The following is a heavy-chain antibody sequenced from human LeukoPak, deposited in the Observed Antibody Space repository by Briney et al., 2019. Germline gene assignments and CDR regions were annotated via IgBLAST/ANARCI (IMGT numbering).Heavy chain of an antibody. Sequence: GASVKVSCKASGYTFTSYDINWVRQATGQGLEWMGWMNPNSGNTGYAQKFQGRVTMTRDTSINTAYMELSSLRSEDTAVYYCARSPPYSSNFDYWGQGTLVTVSS. CDR3: ARSPPYSSNFDY. D-gene: IGHD6-13*01. CDR2: MNPNSGNT. CDR1: GYTFTSYD. V-gene: IGHV1-8*01. J-gene: IGHJ4*02.